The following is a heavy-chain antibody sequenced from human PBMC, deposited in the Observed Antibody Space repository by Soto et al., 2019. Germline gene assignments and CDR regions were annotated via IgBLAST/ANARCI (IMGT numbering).Heavy chain of an antibody. CDR3: ARSSIAARLGAFDI. Sequence: PGGSLRLSCAASGFTFSSYAMHWVRQAPGKGLEWVAVISYDGSNKYYADSVKGRFTISRDNSKNTLYLQMNSLRAEDTAVYYCARSSIAARLGAFDIWGQGTMVTVS. V-gene: IGHV3-30-3*01. CDR2: ISYDGSNK. J-gene: IGHJ3*02. D-gene: IGHD6-6*01. CDR1: GFTFSSYA.